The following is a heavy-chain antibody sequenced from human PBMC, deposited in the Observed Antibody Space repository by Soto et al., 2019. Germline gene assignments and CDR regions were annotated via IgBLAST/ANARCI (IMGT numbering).Heavy chain of an antibody. V-gene: IGHV3-48*03. CDR2: IGTSGSTI. CDR1: GFTFSSYE. D-gene: IGHD3-10*01. Sequence: EVQLVESGGGLVQPGGTLRLSCAASGFTFSSYEMNWVRQAPGAGLEWVSYIGTSGSTIYYSYSVKGPFTISRDNAKNSLYLQMNSLRDEDTAVYYCARDLYSFGSGTSFDHWGQGTLVTVSS. CDR3: ARDLYSFGSGTSFDH. J-gene: IGHJ4*02.